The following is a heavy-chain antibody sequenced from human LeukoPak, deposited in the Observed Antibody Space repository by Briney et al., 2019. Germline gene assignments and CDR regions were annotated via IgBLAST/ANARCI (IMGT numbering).Heavy chain of an antibody. J-gene: IGHJ4*02. CDR2: ISTTGST. CDR3: ARGAIDY. Sequence: KASETLSLTCSVSGVAISDYFWSWIRQPAGRDLEWIGRISTTGSTYFNPSLQSRVRMSVDSSKTHFSLRLSSVTAADTAVYYCARGAIDYWGQGTLVTVSS. CDR1: GVAISDYF. V-gene: IGHV4-4*07.